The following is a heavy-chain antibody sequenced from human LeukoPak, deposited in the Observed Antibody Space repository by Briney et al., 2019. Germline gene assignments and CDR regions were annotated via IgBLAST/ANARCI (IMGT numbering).Heavy chain of an antibody. CDR2: IRSKAYGATT. V-gene: IGHV3-49*04. J-gene: IGHJ6*02. Sequence: PGGSLRLSCTGFGFIFGDHAMSWVRQAPGKGLEWVGFIRSKAYGATTEYAASVKGRFTISRDDSKGIAYLQMNGLEIEDTAVYYCARGPILLWLHNGMDVWGQGTTVTVSS. CDR3: ARGPILLWLHNGMDV. D-gene: IGHD6-19*01. CDR1: GFIFGDHA.